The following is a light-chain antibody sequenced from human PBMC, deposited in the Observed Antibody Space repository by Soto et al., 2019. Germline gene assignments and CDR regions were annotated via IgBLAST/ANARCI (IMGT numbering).Light chain of an antibody. J-gene: IGKJ3*01. Sequence: DVVMTQSPLSLPVTLGQPASISCRSSQSLVYSDGNTFLSWFQQRPGQSPRRLIYKVSNRDSGVPDRFSGSVSGTDCTLKITRLEAEDVGVYYCMQCTHWPPIFGPGTKVDIK. CDR1: QSLVYSDGNTF. CDR3: MQCTHWPPI. CDR2: KVS. V-gene: IGKV2-30*01.